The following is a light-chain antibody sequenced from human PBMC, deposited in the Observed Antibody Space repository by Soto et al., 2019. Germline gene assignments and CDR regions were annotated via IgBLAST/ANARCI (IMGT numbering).Light chain of an antibody. Sequence: DIQMTQSPSSLSASVGDRVTITCRASQSIHIHLNWYQQKPGKAPKLLIYATSSLKSGVPSRFSGSGSGTDFTLTISNLQPEDFGSYYCQQSDRVPLTFGGGTKVESK. V-gene: IGKV1-39*01. CDR1: QSIHIH. CDR3: QQSDRVPLT. J-gene: IGKJ4*01. CDR2: ATS.